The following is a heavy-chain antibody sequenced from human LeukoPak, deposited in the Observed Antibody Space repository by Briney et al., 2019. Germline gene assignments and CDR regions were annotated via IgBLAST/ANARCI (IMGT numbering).Heavy chain of an antibody. CDR2: ISGSGGST. D-gene: IGHD3-10*01. J-gene: IGHJ4*02. Sequence: GGSLRLSCAASGFTFSSYAMSWVRQAPGKGLEWVSAISGSGGSTYYADSVKGRFTISRDNSKNTLYLQMNSLRAEDTAVYYCARDPFGEGGINYWGQGTLVTVSS. V-gene: IGHV3-23*01. CDR3: ARDPFGEGGINY. CDR1: GFTFSSYA.